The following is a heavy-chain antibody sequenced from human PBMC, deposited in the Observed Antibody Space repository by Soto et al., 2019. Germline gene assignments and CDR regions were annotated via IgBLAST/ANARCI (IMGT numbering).Heavy chain of an antibody. CDR3: ARCSGWYGQCYFDC. CDR2: LYSDGRT. CDR1: GFIVSSSY. V-gene: IGHV3-53*02. D-gene: IGHD6-13*01. J-gene: IGHJ4*02. Sequence: DVQLVETGGGLFQPGGSLRLSCAASGFIVSSSYMSWVRQAPGKGLEWVSVLYSDGRTYYADSVKGRFTISRDNSKNTLYLQMNSLSAEDTAVYYCARCSGWYGQCYFDCWGQGTLVTVSS.